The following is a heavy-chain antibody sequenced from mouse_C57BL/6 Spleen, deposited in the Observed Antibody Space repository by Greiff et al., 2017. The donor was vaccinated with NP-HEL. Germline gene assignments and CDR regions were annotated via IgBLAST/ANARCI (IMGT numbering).Heavy chain of an antibody. V-gene: IGHV1-26*01. Sequence: EVQLQQSGPELVKPGASVKISCKASGFTFTDYSMNWVHQSPGKSLEWIGVINPNNGGTSYTEKLKGKATLTVDKSSSTAYMELRRLTSEDTADYSCAKADGPYWYFDVWGTGTTVTVSS. J-gene: IGHJ1*03. CDR2: INPNNGGT. D-gene: IGHD2-3*01. CDR3: AKADGPYWYFDV. CDR1: GFTFTDYS.